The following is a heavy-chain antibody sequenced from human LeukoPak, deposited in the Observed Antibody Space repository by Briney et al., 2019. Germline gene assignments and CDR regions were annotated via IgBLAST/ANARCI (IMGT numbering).Heavy chain of an antibody. J-gene: IGHJ3*02. Sequence: PGGSLRLSCAASGFTFDDYAMHWVRQAPGKGLEWVSGISWNSGSIGYADSVKGRFTISRDNAKNSLYLQMNSLRAEDTALYYCAKLIQHWPDHDAFDIWGQGTMVTVSS. CDR1: GFTFDDYA. V-gene: IGHV3-9*01. CDR3: AKLIQHWPDHDAFDI. CDR2: ISWNSGSI. D-gene: IGHD1-1*01.